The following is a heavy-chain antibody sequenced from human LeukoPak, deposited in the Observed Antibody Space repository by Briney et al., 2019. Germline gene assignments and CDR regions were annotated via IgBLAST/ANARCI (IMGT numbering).Heavy chain of an antibody. CDR2: INPNTGDT. V-gene: IGHV1-2*02. D-gene: IGHD1-7*01. CDR1: GYRFIDYF. Sequence: ASVTVSSTASGYRFIDYFIHWVRQAPGQGPECMGWINPNTGDTKYVQRFQGRVTTTRDTSSSTAYMELRSLRSDDTAVYYCARYPPSPHLELPEVYYFDYRGQGTLVTVSS. J-gene: IGHJ4*02. CDR3: ARYPPSPHLELPEVYYFDY.